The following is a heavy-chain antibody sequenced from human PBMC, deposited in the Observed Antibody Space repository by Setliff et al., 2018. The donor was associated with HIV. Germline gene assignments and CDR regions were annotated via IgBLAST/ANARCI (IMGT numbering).Heavy chain of an antibody. CDR2: IHPGDSDT. D-gene: IGHD4-17*01. CDR3: ARQSGDYTVTTYYMYV. CDR1: GYSFTSYW. J-gene: IGHJ6*03. V-gene: IGHV5-51*01. Sequence: GESLTISCKGSGYSFTSYWIGWVRQMPGKGLEWMGIIHPGDSDTRYSPSFQSQVTNSADKSISTAYLQWSSLKASDTAMYYCARQSGDYTVTTYYMYVWGKGTTVTVSS.